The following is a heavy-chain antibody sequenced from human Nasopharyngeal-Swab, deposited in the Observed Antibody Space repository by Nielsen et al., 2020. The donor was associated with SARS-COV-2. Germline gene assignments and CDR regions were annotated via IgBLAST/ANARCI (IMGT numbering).Heavy chain of an antibody. J-gene: IGHJ5*02. D-gene: IGHD1-7*01. CDR2: IYYSGST. Sequence: SETLSLTCTASGGSISSYYWSWIRQPPGKGLEWIGYIYYSGSTNYNPSLKSRVTISVDTSKNQFSLKLSSVTAADTAVYYCARGSITGTTGAWFDPWGQGTLVTVSS. V-gene: IGHV4-59*12. CDR3: ARGSITGTTGAWFDP. CDR1: GGSISSYY.